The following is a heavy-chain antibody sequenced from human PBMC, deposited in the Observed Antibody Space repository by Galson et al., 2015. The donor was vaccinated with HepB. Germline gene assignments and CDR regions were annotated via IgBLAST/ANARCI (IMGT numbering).Heavy chain of an antibody. J-gene: IGHJ4*02. CDR2: ISGAGGTT. CDR1: GFTFSSSG. Sequence: SLRLSCAASGFTFSSSGMSWVRQVPGKGLEWVSGISGAGGTTYYADSVKDRFTISRDNSKSTLYLQMNSLTAEDTAVYYCAKDVRLATPRGAFDYWGQGTLVTVSS. V-gene: IGHV3-23*01. CDR3: AKDVRLATPRGAFDY. D-gene: IGHD4-23*01.